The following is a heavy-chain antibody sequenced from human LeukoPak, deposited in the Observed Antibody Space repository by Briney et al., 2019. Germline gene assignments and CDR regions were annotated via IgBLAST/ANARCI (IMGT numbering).Heavy chain of an antibody. V-gene: IGHV3-74*01. J-gene: IGHJ4*02. CDR3: AKDSNGWYQRGSNYFDY. CDR2: INSDGSSI. CDR1: GFTFSSHW. Sequence: PGGSLRLSCAASGFTFSSHWMHWVRQAPGKGLVWVSRINSDGSSISYADSVKGRFTISRDNAKNTLYLQVNSLRAEDTAVYYCAKDSNGWYQRGSNYFDYWGQGTLVTVSS. D-gene: IGHD6-19*01.